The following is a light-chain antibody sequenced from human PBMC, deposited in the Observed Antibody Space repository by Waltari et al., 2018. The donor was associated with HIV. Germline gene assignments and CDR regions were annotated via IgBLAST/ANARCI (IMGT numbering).Light chain of an antibody. V-gene: IGKV3-15*01. J-gene: IGKJ1*01. CDR2: GAS. Sequence: EIVLTQSPATLSVSPGERATLSCRASQRVSSNLAWYQQQPGQAPRLLIYGASTRATGIPAKFSGSGSGTEFTLTISSLQSEDFAVYYCQQYYNWPRTFGQGTKVEIK. CDR1: QRVSSN. CDR3: QQYYNWPRT.